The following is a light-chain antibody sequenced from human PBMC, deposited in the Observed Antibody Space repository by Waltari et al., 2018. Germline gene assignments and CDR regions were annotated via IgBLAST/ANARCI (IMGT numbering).Light chain of an antibody. J-gene: IGLJ2*01. CDR3: SSYTSSTRV. CDR2: EVS. V-gene: IGLV2-14*01. Sequence: QAALTQPASVSGSPGQSITIPCTGTSSDVGGSNYVSWYQQHPGKAPKRMIYEVSNRPSGVSNRFSGSKSGNTASLTISGLQAEDEADYYCSSYTSSTRVFGGGTKLTVL. CDR1: SSDVGGSNY.